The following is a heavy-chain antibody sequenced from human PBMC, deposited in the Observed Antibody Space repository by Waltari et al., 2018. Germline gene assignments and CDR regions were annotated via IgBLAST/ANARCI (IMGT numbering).Heavy chain of an antibody. CDR2: IYYSGST. V-gene: IGHV4-39*01. CDR1: GGSISSSSYY. D-gene: IGHD2-15*01. CDR3: ARLKIGGNWYFDL. Sequence: QLQLQESGPGLVKPSETLSLTCTVSGGSISSSSYYWGWIRQPPGKGLEWIGGIYYSGSTYYNPSLKSRVTISVDTSKNQFSLKLSSVTAADTAVYYCARLKIGGNWYFDLWGRGTLVTVSS. J-gene: IGHJ2*01.